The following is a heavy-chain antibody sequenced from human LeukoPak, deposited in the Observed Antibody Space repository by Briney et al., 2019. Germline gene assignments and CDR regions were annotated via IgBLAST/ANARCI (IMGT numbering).Heavy chain of an antibody. J-gene: IGHJ3*01. V-gene: IGHV4-39*07. CDR3: ARDSRARLTGDVA. CDR1: GGSISSSGHY. CDR2: IYYSGST. Sequence: PSETLSLTCTVSGGSISSSGHYWGWIRQPPGKGLEWIGTIYYSGSTYYHPSLKSRVTISVDTSKNQFSLRLRSVTAADTAVYYCARDSRARLTGDVAWGQGTMVTVSS. D-gene: IGHD7-27*01.